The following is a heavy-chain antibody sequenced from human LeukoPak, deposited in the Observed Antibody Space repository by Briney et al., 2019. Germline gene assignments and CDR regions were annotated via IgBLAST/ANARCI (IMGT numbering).Heavy chain of an antibody. V-gene: IGHV3-23*01. CDR1: GFTFSSYA. Sequence: GGSLRLSCAASGFTFSSYAMSWVRQAPGKGLEWVSAISGSGGSTYYADSAKGRFTISRDNSKNTLYLQMNSLRAEDTAVYYCAKVYYDSSGPSCFDYWGQGTLVTVSS. J-gene: IGHJ4*02. CDR2: ISGSGGST. CDR3: AKVYYDSSGPSCFDY. D-gene: IGHD3-22*01.